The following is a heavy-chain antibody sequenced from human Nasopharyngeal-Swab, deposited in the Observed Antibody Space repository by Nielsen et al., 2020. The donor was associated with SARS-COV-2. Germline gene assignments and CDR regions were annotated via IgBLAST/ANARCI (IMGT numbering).Heavy chain of an antibody. CDR2: ISAYNGRT. V-gene: IGHV1-18*01. D-gene: IGHD6-25*01. CDR3: ARDPRGPDY. J-gene: IGHJ4*02. Sequence: CVRQAPGQGLEWMGWISAYNGRTYYAQKFQGRVTMTTDTSTSTAYMDLRSLRSDDTAVYYCARDPRGPDYWGQGTLVTVSS.